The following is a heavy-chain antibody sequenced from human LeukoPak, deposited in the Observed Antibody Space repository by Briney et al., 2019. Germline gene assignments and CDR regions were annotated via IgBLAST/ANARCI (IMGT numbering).Heavy chain of an antibody. CDR1: DGSISNYY. J-gene: IGHJ5*02. CDR2: AYYSGST. Sequence: MPSETLSLTCSVFDGSISNYYWSWIRQPPGKGLEWIGYAYYSGSTTYNPSLDSRVTISVDTSKNQFSLKLTAVTAADTAVYYCARNSAVATSRSWFDPWGQGTLVTVSS. D-gene: IGHD6-19*01. V-gene: IGHV4-59*08. CDR3: ARNSAVATSRSWFDP.